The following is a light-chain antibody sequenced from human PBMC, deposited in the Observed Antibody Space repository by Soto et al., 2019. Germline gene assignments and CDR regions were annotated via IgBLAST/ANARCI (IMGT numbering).Light chain of an antibody. CDR3: MQALQGLT. Sequence: DIVMTQSPLTLPVTPGEPASISCRSSQSLLYNKTKNYLDWYLQKPGHSPHLLIYFGSTRASGVPDRFSGIGSATDFTLKISRVEAEDVGTYYCMQALQGLTFGQGTRLEIK. CDR2: FGS. V-gene: IGKV2-28*01. CDR1: QSLLYNKTKNY. J-gene: IGKJ5*01.